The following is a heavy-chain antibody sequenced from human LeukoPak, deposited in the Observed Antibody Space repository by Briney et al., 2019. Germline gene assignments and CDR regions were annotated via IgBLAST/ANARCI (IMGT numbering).Heavy chain of an antibody. CDR3: AELGITMIGGV. V-gene: IGHV3-23*01. CDR2: ISGTGGRT. D-gene: IGHD3-10*02. CDR1: GFTFSSYA. J-gene: IGHJ6*04. Sequence: GGSLRLSCAASGFTFSSYAMNWVRQAPGKGLEWVSVISGTGGRTYYADSVKGRFTISRDNSKNTLYLQMNSLRAEDTAVYYCAELGITMIGGVWGKGTTVTISS.